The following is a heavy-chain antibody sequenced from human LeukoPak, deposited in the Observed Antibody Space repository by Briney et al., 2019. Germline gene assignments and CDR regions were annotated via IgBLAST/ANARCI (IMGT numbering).Heavy chain of an antibody. CDR3: AKDRVVGATISGENDY. J-gene: IGHJ4*02. Sequence: GGSLRLPCAASGFTFSSYGMHWVRQAPGKGLEWVAFIRFDGSNKDYADSVKGRFTISRDNSKNTLYLQMNSLRAEDTAVYYCAKDRVVGATISGENDYWGQGTLVTVSP. V-gene: IGHV3-30*02. D-gene: IGHD1-26*01. CDR2: IRFDGSNK. CDR1: GFTFSSYG.